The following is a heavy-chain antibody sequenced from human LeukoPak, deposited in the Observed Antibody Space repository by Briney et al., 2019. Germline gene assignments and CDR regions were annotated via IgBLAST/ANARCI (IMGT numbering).Heavy chain of an antibody. CDR3: ARCGGDCYAFDY. CDR2: IVPILGIA. D-gene: IGHD2-21*01. V-gene: IGHV1-69*04. J-gene: IGHJ4*02. CDR1: GGTFSSYA. Sequence: GSSVKVSCKASGGTFSSYAISWVRQAPGQGLEWMGRIVPILGIANYAQKFQGRVTTTAGKSTSTAYMELSSLRSDDTAVYYCARCGGDCYAFDYWGQGTLVTVSS.